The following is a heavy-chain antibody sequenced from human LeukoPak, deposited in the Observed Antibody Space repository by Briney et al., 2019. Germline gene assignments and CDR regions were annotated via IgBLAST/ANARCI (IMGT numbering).Heavy chain of an antibody. CDR3: ARAIQLWSYGMDV. J-gene: IGHJ6*02. CDR2: IYHSGST. Sequence: PSETLSLTCAVSGGSISSSNWWSWVRQPPGKGLEWIGEIYHSGSTNYNPSLKSRVTISVDKSKNQFSLKLSSVTAADTAVYYCARAIQLWSYGMDVWGQGTTVTVSS. CDR1: GGSISSSNW. D-gene: IGHD5-18*01. V-gene: IGHV4-4*02.